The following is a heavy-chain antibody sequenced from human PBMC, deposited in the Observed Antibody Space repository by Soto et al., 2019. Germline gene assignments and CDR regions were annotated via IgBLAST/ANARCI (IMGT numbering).Heavy chain of an antibody. D-gene: IGHD3-3*01. J-gene: IGHJ6*02. CDR1: GGSISSSSYY. CDR3: ARTITIFGVVMGYYYYGMDV. CDR2: IYYSGST. Sequence: PSETLSLTCTVSGGSISSSSYYWGWIRQPPGKWLEWIGSIYYSGSTYYNPSLKSRVTISVDTSKNQFSLKLSSVTAADTAVYYCARTITIFGVVMGYYYYGMDVWGQGTTVTVSS. V-gene: IGHV4-39*01.